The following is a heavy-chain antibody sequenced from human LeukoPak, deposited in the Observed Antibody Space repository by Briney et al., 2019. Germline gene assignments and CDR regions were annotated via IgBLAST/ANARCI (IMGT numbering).Heavy chain of an antibody. V-gene: IGHV4-59*11. J-gene: IGHJ5*02. CDR3: ARAYYDFWSGYSWWFDP. Sequence: SETLSLTCTVSGGSISSHYWSWIRQPPGKGLEWIGYIYYSGSTNYNPSLKSRVTISVDTSKNQFSLKLSSVTAADTAVYYCARAYYDFWSGYSWWFDPWGQGTLVTVYS. CDR2: IYYSGST. CDR1: GGSISSHY. D-gene: IGHD3-3*01.